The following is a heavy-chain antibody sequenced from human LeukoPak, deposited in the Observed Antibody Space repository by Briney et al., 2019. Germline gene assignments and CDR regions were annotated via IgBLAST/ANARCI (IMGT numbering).Heavy chain of an antibody. V-gene: IGHV4-59*08. CDR1: GGSISSYY. CDR2: IYYSGST. CDR3: ARQGGEYYSDSRGYYYYFDY. Sequence: SETLSLTCTVSGGSISSYYWSWIRQPPGKGLEWIGYIYYSGSTKYNPSLRSRVTMSVDTSKNQFSLRLSSVSAADAAVYYCARQGGEYYSDSRGYYYYFDYWGQGTLVTVCS. D-gene: IGHD3-22*01. J-gene: IGHJ4*02.